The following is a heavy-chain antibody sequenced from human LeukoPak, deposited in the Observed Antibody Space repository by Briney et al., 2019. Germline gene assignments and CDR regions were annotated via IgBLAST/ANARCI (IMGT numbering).Heavy chain of an antibody. V-gene: IGHV3-49*04. Sequence: TGGSPRLSCAASGFTFSSYGMHWVRQAPGKGLEWVGFIRSKAYGGTTEYAASVKGRFTISRDDSKSIAYLQMNSLKTEDTAVYYCTRDVGSDYYGSGDLIGWFDPWGQGTLVTVSS. D-gene: IGHD3-10*01. J-gene: IGHJ5*02. CDR3: TRDVGSDYYGSGDLIGWFDP. CDR1: GFTFSSYG. CDR2: IRSKAYGGTT.